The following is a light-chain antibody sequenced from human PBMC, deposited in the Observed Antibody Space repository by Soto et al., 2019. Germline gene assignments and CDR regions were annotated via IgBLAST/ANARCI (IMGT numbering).Light chain of an antibody. V-gene: IGKV1-39*01. CDR2: AAS. Sequence: DIQMTQSPSSLSASVGDRVTITCRASQSISSYLNWYQQKPGKAPKLLIYAASSLQSGVPSRFSGSASGTDFTLTISSLQPEDFATYYCQQSYSTLTFVPGTKVDIK. CDR3: QQSYSTLT. J-gene: IGKJ3*01. CDR1: QSISSY.